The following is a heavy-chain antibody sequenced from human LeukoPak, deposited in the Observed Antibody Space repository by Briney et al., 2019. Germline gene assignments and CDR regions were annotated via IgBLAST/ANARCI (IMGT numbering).Heavy chain of an antibody. D-gene: IGHD1-1*01. J-gene: IGHJ4*02. CDR1: GFTFSSYA. V-gene: IGHV3-23*01. Sequence: PGGSLRLSCAASGFTFSSYAMSWVRLAPRKGLEWVSAIVGSGDSTYYADSVKGRFTISRDNSKNTLLLQMNSLRAEDTAVYYCAKSHASIWNVYDYWGQGTLVTVSS. CDR3: AKSHASIWNVYDY. CDR2: IVGSGDST.